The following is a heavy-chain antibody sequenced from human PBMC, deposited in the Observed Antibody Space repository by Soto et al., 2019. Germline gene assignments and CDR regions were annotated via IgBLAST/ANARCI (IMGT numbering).Heavy chain of an antibody. D-gene: IGHD5-18*01. CDR2: IKQDGSDK. CDR1: GFIFRSYW. Sequence: EVQLVESGGGLVQRGGSLRLSCEASGFIFRSYWMSWVRQAPGKGLEWVANIKQDGSDKYYVDSVKGRFTISRDNAKNALYLQMNRLTAEDTAVYYCARDWGYSQDYWGQGTLLTVSS. CDR3: ARDWGYSQDY. J-gene: IGHJ4*02. V-gene: IGHV3-7*01.